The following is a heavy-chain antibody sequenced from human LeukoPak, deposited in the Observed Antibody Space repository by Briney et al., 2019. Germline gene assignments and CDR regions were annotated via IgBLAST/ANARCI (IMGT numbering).Heavy chain of an antibody. CDR3: AELGITMIGGV. J-gene: IGHJ6*04. D-gene: IGHD3-10*02. Sequence: GGSLRLSCAASGFTVSSNYMSWVRQAPGKGLEWVSVIYSGGSTYYADSVKGRFAISRDNAKNSLYLQMNSLRAEDTAVYYCAELGITMIGGVWGKGTTVTISS. CDR2: IYSGGST. V-gene: IGHV3-66*01. CDR1: GFTVSSNY.